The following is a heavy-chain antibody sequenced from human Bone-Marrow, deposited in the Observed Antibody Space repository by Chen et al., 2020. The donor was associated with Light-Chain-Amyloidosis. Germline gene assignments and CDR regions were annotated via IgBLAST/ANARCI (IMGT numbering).Heavy chain of an antibody. CDR1: GYTFPNYW. CDR2: IYPDDSDA. J-gene: IGHJ4*02. Sequence: EVQLEQSGPDVKKPGESLKISCKGAGYTFPNYWIGWVRQMPGKGLEWMGVIYPDDSDARYSPSFDGQVTISADKSITTAYLQWRSLKASDTAMYYCARRRDGYNFDYWGQGTLVTVSS. D-gene: IGHD5-12*01. V-gene: IGHV5-51*01. CDR3: ARRRDGYNFDY.